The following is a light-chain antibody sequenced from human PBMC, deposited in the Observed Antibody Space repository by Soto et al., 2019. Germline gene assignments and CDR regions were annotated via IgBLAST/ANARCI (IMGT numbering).Light chain of an antibody. V-gene: IGLV1-44*01. CDR2: SNN. Sequence: QPVLTQPPSASGTPGQRVTISCSGSSSNIGSNTVNWYQQLPGTAPKLLIYSNNQRPSGVPDRFSGSKSGTSAFLAISGLQSEDEADYYCAAWDDSLNGHVVFGGGTKLTVL. CDR1: SSNIGSNT. J-gene: IGLJ2*01. CDR3: AAWDDSLNGHVV.